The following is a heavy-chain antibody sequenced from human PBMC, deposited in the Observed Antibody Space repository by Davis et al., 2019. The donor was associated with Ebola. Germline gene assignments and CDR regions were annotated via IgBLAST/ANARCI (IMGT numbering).Heavy chain of an antibody. CDR3: ARARVAETDLDY. J-gene: IGHJ4*02. V-gene: IGHV4-61*01. CDR1: GDSVSSGRSY. CDR2: IYYSGTD. Sequence: SETLSLTCTVSGDSVSSGRSYWSWIRQPPGRGLEWIGYIYYSGTDYYNPSLKSRVTISVDTSKNQFSLRLSSVTAADTAIYFCARARVAETDLDYWGRGTLVTVSS. D-gene: IGHD6-13*01.